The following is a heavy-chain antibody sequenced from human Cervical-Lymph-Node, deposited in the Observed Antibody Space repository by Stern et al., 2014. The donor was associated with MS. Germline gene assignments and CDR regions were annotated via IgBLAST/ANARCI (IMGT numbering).Heavy chain of an antibody. CDR2: IRSSSSYI. CDR1: GFTFSSYS. V-gene: IGHV3-21*01. D-gene: IGHD3-22*01. Sequence: EVQLVESGGGLVKPGGSLRLSCAASGFTFSSYSMNWVRQAPGKGLEWVSSIRSSSSYISYADSVKGRFTISRDNAKNSLYLQMNSLRAEDTAVYYCARDGVYYDSSGYSYYYGMDVWGQGTTVTVSS. CDR3: ARDGVYYDSSGYSYYYGMDV. J-gene: IGHJ6*02.